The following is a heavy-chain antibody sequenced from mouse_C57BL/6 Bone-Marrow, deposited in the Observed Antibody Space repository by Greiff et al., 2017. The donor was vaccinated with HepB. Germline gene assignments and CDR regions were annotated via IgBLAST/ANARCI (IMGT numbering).Heavy chain of an antibody. CDR2: INYDGSST. J-gene: IGHJ3*01. CDR1: GFTFSDYY. CDR3: ARGLRSLAY. V-gene: IGHV5-16*01. D-gene: IGHD1-1*01. Sequence: EVKVVESEGGLVQPGSSMKLSCTASGFTFSDYYMAWVRQVPEKGLEWVANINYDGSSTYYLDSLKSRFIISRDNAKNILYLQMSSLKSEDTATYYCARGLRSLAYWGQGTLVTVSA.